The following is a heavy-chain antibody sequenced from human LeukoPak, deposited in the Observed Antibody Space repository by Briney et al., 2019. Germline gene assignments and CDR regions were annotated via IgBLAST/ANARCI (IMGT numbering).Heavy chain of an antibody. J-gene: IGHJ6*03. D-gene: IGHD6-6*01. CDR2: ISGSRSYI. CDR3: ARGFGSSIPYSYYYYLDV. Sequence: GSLRLSCAASGFTFNSYSMNWVRQAPGKGLEWVSSISGSRSYIYYADSVKGQFTISRDNAKNLLYLQMNSLRAEDDTAVYYCARGFGSSIPYSYYYYLDVWGKGTTVTVSS. V-gene: IGHV3-21*01. CDR1: GFTFNSYS.